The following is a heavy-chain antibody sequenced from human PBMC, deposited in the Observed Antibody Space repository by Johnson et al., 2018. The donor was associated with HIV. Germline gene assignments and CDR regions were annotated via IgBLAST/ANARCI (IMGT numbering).Heavy chain of an antibody. J-gene: IGHJ3*02. V-gene: IGHV3-15*01. CDR1: GFTFGNAW. Sequence: VQLVESGGGWVKPARSLRLSCAAFGFTFGNAWMGGVGKAPGKGLEWVGRIKSKTDGGTTDYAAPVKGRFTISRDDSKNTLYLQMNSLKTEDTAVYYCTTDPWGSDAFDIWGQGTMVTVSS. D-gene: IGHD7-27*01. CDR2: IKSKTDGGTT. CDR3: TTDPWGSDAFDI.